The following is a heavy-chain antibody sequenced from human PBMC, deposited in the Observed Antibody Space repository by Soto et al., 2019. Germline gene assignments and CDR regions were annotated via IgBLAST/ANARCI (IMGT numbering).Heavy chain of an antibody. J-gene: IGHJ4*02. CDR3: AKDYDYGGSLAFDY. CDR2: IIGIGDTA. Sequence: EVQLLEAGGGLVQPGGSLRLSCAASGFSFRDYGMSWVRQAPGKGLEWLSAIIGIGDTAYYADSVRGRFTISRDNSKNTLYLQLNDLGAEDTAIYDCAKDYDYGGSLAFDYWGQGTLVNVSS. V-gene: IGHV3-23*01. D-gene: IGHD4-17*01. CDR1: GFSFRDYG.